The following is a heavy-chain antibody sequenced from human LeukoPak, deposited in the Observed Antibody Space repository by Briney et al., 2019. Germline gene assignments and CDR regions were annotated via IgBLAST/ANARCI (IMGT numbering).Heavy chain of an antibody. Sequence: VGSLRLSCAASGFSFRDYAMTWVRQAPGKGLEWVSTVSGGAEATYYADSVKGRFAIPRDNSKSALYLQMNSLRAEDTAIYYCAKDTPLTAYTSGWSNNCFDYWGPGTLVTVSS. D-gene: IGHD6-19*01. CDR2: VSGGAEAT. CDR1: GFSFRDYA. V-gene: IGHV3-23*01. J-gene: IGHJ4*02. CDR3: AKDTPLTAYTSGWSNNCFDY.